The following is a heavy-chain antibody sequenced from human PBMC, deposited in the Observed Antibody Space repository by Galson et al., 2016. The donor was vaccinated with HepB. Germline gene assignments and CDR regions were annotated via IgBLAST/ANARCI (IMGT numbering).Heavy chain of an antibody. CDR2: ISYDGNNN. CDR3: AASISGTPYYYYYYTDV. J-gene: IGHJ6*03. CDR1: GFTFSSFA. Sequence: SLRLSCAASGFTFSSFAMHWVRQAPGQGLEWVAFISYDGNNNYYADSVKGRFTISRDNSKNTLYLQMSSLRAEDTAVYYCAASISGTPYYYYYYTDVWGKGTTVTVSS. V-gene: IGHV3-30-3*01. D-gene: IGHD1-7*01.